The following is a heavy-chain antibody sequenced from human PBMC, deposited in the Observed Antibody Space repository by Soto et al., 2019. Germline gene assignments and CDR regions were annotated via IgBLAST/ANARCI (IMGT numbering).Heavy chain of an antibody. Sequence: ETLSLSCAASGFTFSSYWMSWVRQAPGKGLEWVANIKQDGSEKYYVDSVKGRFTISRDNAKNSLYLQMNSLRAEDTAVYYCARDFNYYYDSSGSPLGAFDIWGQGTMVTVSS. J-gene: IGHJ3*02. V-gene: IGHV3-7*03. D-gene: IGHD3-22*01. CDR2: IKQDGSEK. CDR3: ARDFNYYYDSSGSPLGAFDI. CDR1: GFTFSSYW.